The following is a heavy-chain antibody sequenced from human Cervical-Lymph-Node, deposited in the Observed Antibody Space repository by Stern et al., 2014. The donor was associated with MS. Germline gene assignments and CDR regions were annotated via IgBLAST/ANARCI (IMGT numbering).Heavy chain of an antibody. V-gene: IGHV5-51*01. CDR3: ARDYGDYAFDY. CDR1: GYSFTANW. Sequence: EVQLVESGAEVKKPGESLKISCKGSGYSFTANWIAWVRQMPGQGLEWKGITYPGTSDHRNTPSCQGQGTISADKSISAAYLQWSSLKASDAAMYYCARDYGDYAFDYWGQGTLVTVSS. CDR2: TYPGTSDH. J-gene: IGHJ4*02. D-gene: IGHD4-17*01.